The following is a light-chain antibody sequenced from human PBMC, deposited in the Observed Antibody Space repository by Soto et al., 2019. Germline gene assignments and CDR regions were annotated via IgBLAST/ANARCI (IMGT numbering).Light chain of an antibody. CDR2: ADS. J-gene: IGLJ2*01. Sequence: QSALTQPASVSGSPGQSITISCTGSSNDVGGYNYVSWYQQHPGKAPKVLIYADSNRPSGLSSRFSGSKSGNTASLTISELQAEDEADYYCSSYTFSSTLEFGGGTQLTVL. CDR1: SNDVGGYNY. V-gene: IGLV2-14*03. CDR3: SSYTFSSTLE.